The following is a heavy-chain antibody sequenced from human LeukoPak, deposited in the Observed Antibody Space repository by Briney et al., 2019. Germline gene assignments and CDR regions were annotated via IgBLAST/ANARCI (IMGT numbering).Heavy chain of an antibody. CDR3: ARGRLDYYDSSGYYYTDYYFDY. D-gene: IGHD3-22*01. J-gene: IGHJ4*02. Sequence: ASVKVSCRASGYTFTGYYMHWVRQAPGQGLEWMGWINPNSGGTNYAQKFQGRVTMTRDTSISTAYMELSRLRSDDTAVYYCARGRLDYYDSSGYYYTDYYFDYWGRGTLVTVSS. CDR2: INPNSGGT. CDR1: GYTFTGYY. V-gene: IGHV1-2*02.